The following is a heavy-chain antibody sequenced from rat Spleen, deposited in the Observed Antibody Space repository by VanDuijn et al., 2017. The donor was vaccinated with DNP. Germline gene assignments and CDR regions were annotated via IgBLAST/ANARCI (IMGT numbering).Heavy chain of an antibody. CDR2: ISPDGGSI. Sequence: EVQVVESGGGLVQPGGSLKLSCAASGFTFGDYYMSWVRQPPTKGLEWVASISPDGGSIYYRDSVKGRFTISRDNAKSTLYLQMNSLRSEDMATYYCARPYYNNHGGIAYWGQGTLVTVSS. CDR1: GFTFGDYY. CDR3: ARPYYNNHGGIAY. V-gene: IGHV5-22*01. J-gene: IGHJ3*01. D-gene: IGHD1-10*01.